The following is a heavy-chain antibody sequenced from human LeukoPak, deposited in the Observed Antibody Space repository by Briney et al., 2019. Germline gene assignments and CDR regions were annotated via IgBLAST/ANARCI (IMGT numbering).Heavy chain of an antibody. J-gene: IGHJ5*02. CDR3: ARTRGGVGNDFYHNRFDP. CDR1: GGSVSSGSYY. CDR2: IYYSGST. Sequence: SETLSLTCTVSGGSVSSGSYYWSWIRQPPGKGLEWIGYIYYSGSTNYNPSLKSRVTISVDTSKNQFSLKLSSVTAADTAMYYCARTRGGVGNDFYHNRFDPWGQGTLVTVSS. V-gene: IGHV4-61*01. D-gene: IGHD3/OR15-3a*01.